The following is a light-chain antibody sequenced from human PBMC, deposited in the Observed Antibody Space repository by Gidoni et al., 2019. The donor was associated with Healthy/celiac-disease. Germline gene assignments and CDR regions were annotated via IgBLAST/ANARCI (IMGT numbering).Light chain of an antibody. J-gene: IGLJ2*01. Sequence: QSVLPQPPSVSGAPGQRVTISCTGSSSNIGAGYDVHWYQQLPGTAPKLLIYGNSNRPSGVPDRFSGSKSGTSASLAITGLQAEDEADYYCQSYDSSLSGGVVFGGGTKLTVL. CDR2: GNS. V-gene: IGLV1-40*01. CDR1: SSNIGAGYD. CDR3: QSYDSSLSGGVV.